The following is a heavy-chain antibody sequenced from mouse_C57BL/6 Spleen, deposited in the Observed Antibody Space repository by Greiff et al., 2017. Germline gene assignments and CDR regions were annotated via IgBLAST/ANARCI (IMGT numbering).Heavy chain of an antibody. J-gene: IGHJ3*01. Sequence: ESGPGLVKPSQSLSLTCSVTGYSITSGYYWNWIRQFPGNKLEWMGYISYDGSNNYNPSLKNRISITRDTSKNQFFLKLNSVTTEDTATYYCARDGDYGNYDWFAYWGQGTLVTVSA. CDR3: ARDGDYGNYDWFAY. V-gene: IGHV3-6*01. CDR1: GYSITSGYY. D-gene: IGHD2-1*01. CDR2: ISYDGSN.